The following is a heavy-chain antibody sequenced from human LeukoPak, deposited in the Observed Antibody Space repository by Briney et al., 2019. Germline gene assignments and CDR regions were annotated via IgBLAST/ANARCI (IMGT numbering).Heavy chain of an antibody. CDR3: AADTLSYYYDSSGYHTYWYFDL. Sequence: SVKVSCKASGFTFTSSAMQWVRQARGQRLEWIGWIVVGSGNTNYAQKFQERVTITRDMSTSTAHMELSSLRSEDTAVYYCAADTLSYYYDSSGYHTYWYFDLWGRGTLVTVSS. J-gene: IGHJ2*01. CDR2: IVVGSGNT. D-gene: IGHD3-22*01. CDR1: GFTFTSSA. V-gene: IGHV1-58*02.